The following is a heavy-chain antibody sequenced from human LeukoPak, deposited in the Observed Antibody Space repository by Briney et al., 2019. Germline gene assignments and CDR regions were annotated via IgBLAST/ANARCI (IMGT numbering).Heavy chain of an antibody. J-gene: IGHJ4*02. D-gene: IGHD5-18*01. Sequence: PGGSLRLSCAASGFTFSSYSMNWVRQAPGKGLEWVSPISSSSSYIYYADSVKGRFTISRDNAKNSLYLQMNSLRAEDTAVCYCARDASGDTAMLLDYWGQGTLVTVSS. CDR1: GFTFSSYS. V-gene: IGHV3-21*01. CDR2: ISSSSSYI. CDR3: ARDASGDTAMLLDY.